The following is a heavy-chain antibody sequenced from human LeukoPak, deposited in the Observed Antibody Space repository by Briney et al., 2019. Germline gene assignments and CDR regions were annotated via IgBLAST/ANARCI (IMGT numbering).Heavy chain of an antibody. CDR3: TATPWGGAAAIFDY. CDR2: ISSSGSTI. Sequence: GESLRLSCAASGFTFSDYYMSWIRQAPGKGLEWVSYISSSGSTIYYADSVKGRFTISRDNAKNSLYLQMNSLRAEDTAVYYCTATPWGGAAAIFDYWGQGILVTVSS. J-gene: IGHJ4*02. V-gene: IGHV3-11*04. CDR1: GFTFSDYY. D-gene: IGHD6-25*01.